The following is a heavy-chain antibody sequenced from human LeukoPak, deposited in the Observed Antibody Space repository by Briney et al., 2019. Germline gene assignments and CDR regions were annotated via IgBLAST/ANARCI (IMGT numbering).Heavy chain of an antibody. Sequence: ASVKVSCKASGYTFTGYYMHWVRQAPGQGLEWMGWINPNNGGTNYAQKFQGRVTMTRDTSISTAYMELRRLTSDDTAVYYCARGRGTTSSNFHYWGQGTLVTVSS. CDR1: GYTFTGYY. CDR2: INPNNGGT. J-gene: IGHJ4*02. CDR3: ARGRGTTSSNFHY. V-gene: IGHV1-2*02. D-gene: IGHD2-2*01.